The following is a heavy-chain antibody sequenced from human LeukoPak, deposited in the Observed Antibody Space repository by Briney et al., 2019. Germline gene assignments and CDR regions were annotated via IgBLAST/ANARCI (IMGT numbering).Heavy chain of an antibody. V-gene: IGHV3-33*01. J-gene: IGHJ6*03. CDR3: ARWRIVVVPAANPDYYMDV. D-gene: IGHD2-2*01. CDR2: IWYDGSNK. CDR1: GFTFSSYG. Sequence: GRSLRLSCAASGFTFSSYGMHWVRQAPGKGLEWVAVIWYDGSNKYYADSVKGRFTLSRDNSKNTLYLQMNSLRAEDTAVYYCARWRIVVVPAANPDYYMDVWGKGTTVTVSS.